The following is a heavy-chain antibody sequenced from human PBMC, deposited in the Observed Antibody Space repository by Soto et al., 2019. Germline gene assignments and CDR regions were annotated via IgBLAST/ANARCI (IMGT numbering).Heavy chain of an antibody. J-gene: IGHJ4*02. Sequence: QVQLVQSGAEVKKPGSSVKVSCKASGGTFSSYTISWVRQAPGQGLEWMGRIIPILGIANYAQKFQGRVTITADKSTSTAYMDLSSLRSEDTAVYYCASHLLQLAPGEYWGQAPLVTVSS. CDR3: ASHLLQLAPGEY. D-gene: IGHD6-13*01. CDR1: GGTFSSYT. CDR2: IIPILGIA. V-gene: IGHV1-69*02.